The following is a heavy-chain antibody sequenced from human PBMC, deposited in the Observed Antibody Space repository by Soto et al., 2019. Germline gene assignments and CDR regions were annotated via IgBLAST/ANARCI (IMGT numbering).Heavy chain of an antibody. D-gene: IGHD2-15*01. J-gene: IGHJ6*02. CDR3: ARDWSIVENYGMDV. Sequence: SVKVSCKASGGTFSSYAISWVRQAPGQGLEWMGGIIPIFGTANYAQKFQGRVTITADESTSTAYMELSSPRSEDTAVYYCARDWSIVENYGMDVWGQGTTVTVSS. CDR2: IIPIFGTA. CDR1: GGTFSSYA. V-gene: IGHV1-69*13.